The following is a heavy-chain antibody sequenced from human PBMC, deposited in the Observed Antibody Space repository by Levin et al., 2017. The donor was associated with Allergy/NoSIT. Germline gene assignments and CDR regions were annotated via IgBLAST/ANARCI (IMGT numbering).Heavy chain of an antibody. D-gene: IGHD6-13*01. J-gene: IGHJ4*01. Sequence: SQTLSLTCAVSNYSIRSHYYWGWIRQPPGKGLQWIASVYHSGNTYYNPSLKSRVTISVDTTKNQFFLKLNSVTATDTAVYYCARGNIAAAYFDSWGHGTLVTVSS. CDR3: ARGNIAAAYFDS. CDR1: NYSIRSHYY. V-gene: IGHV4-38-2*01. CDR2: VYHSGNT.